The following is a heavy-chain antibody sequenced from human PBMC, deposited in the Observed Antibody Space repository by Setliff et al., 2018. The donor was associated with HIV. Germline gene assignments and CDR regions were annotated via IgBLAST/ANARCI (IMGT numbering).Heavy chain of an antibody. CDR2: VSHTGST. CDR1: GGSLSGYY. V-gene: IGHV4-34*01. Sequence: SETLSLTCAVYGGSLSGYYWRWIRQPPGKGLEWIGDVSHTGSTNYNPSLKSRITISADTPKNQFSLKLSSVTAADTAVYYCARPTTGVGGGAAFDIWGQGTMVTVSS. J-gene: IGHJ3*02. D-gene: IGHD2-8*01. CDR3: ARPTTGVGGGAAFDI.